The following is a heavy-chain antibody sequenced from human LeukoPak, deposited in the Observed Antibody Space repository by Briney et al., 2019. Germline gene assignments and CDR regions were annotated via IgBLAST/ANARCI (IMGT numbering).Heavy chain of an antibody. CDR3: AKSLRYFDWLFDY. CDR2: ISYDGSNK. D-gene: IGHD3-9*01. CDR1: GFTFSRYG. V-gene: IGHV3-30*18. J-gene: IGHJ4*02. Sequence: GGSLRLSCAASGFTFSRYGMHWVRQAPGKGLERVAVISYDGSNKYYVDSVKGRFSISRDNSKNTLYLQMNSLRAEDTAVYYCAKSLRYFDWLFDYWGQGTLVTVSS.